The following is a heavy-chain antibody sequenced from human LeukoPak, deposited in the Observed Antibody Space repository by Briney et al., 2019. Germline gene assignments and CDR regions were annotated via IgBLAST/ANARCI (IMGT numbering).Heavy chain of an antibody. CDR3: ARVEDTYYYDSSGYWNAFDI. D-gene: IGHD3-22*01. CDR1: GGSISRGDYY. V-gene: IGHV4-30-4*01. Sequence: SETLSLTCTVSGGSISRGDYYWSWIRQPPGKGLEWIGYIYYSGSTYYNPSLKSRVTISVDTSKNQFSLKLSSVTAADTAVYYCARVEDTYYYDSSGYWNAFDIWGQGTMVTVSS. J-gene: IGHJ3*02. CDR2: IYYSGST.